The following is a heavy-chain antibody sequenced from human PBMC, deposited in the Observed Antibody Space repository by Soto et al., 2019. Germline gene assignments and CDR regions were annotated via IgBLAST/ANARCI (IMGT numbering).Heavy chain of an antibody. CDR3: VRGQHTDFVI. CDR1: GDSLFTNSVA. Sequence: SQTLSLTCAISGDSLFTNSVAWNWIRQSPSRGLEWLGRTYYGSKWYNDYAVSVKGRITINPDTSKNQFSLQLNSVTPEDTAVYYCVRGQHTDFVIWGQGTMVTVSS. V-gene: IGHV6-1*01. CDR2: TYYGSKWYN. D-gene: IGHD2-8*02. J-gene: IGHJ3*02.